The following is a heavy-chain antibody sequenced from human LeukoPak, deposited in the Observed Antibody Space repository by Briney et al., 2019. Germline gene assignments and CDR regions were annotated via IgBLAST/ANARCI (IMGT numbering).Heavy chain of an antibody. J-gene: IGHJ4*02. Sequence: GGSLSLSCAASGFTFRNYAMNWVRQAPGKGLEWVSGISGSGGSTYYADSVKGRFTISRDNSKNTLYLQMDSLRAEDTAVYYCAKATGTTSSRNLDYWGQGTLVTVSS. CDR3: AKATGTTSSRNLDY. CDR1: GFTFRNYA. V-gene: IGHV3-23*01. D-gene: IGHD1-1*01. CDR2: ISGSGGST.